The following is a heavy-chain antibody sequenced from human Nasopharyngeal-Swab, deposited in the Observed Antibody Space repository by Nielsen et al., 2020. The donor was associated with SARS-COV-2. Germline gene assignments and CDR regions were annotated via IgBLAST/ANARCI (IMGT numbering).Heavy chain of an antibody. D-gene: IGHD3-22*01. V-gene: IGHV3-23*01. CDR2: FAGSSGNT. CDR3: AKSRRYSYDGSGSVGAFDI. Sequence: GESLKISCEASASTFSSHAINWVRQAPGKGLEWVSAFAGSSGNTYYLDSVKGRFTTYRDNSKNTVYLQMNNLRVDDTAVYFCAKSRRYSYDGSGSVGAFDIWGQGTMVTVSS. CDR1: ASTFSSHA. J-gene: IGHJ3*02.